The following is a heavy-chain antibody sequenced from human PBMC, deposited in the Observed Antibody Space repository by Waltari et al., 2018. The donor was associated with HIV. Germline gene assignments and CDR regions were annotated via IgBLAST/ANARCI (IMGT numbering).Heavy chain of an antibody. Sequence: EVQLVESGGGLVKPGGSLRLSCAASGFTFSRNSMNWVRQAPGKGLEWVSSISSGSSGSYNIYYADSVKGRFTISRDNAKNSLYLQMNSLRAEDTAVYYCARDVFYEGTAFFFDHWGQGTLVTVSS. CDR3: ARDVFYEGTAFFFDH. CDR1: GFTFSRNS. D-gene: IGHD2-8*02. J-gene: IGHJ4*02. V-gene: IGHV3-21*01. CDR2: ISSGSSGSYNI.